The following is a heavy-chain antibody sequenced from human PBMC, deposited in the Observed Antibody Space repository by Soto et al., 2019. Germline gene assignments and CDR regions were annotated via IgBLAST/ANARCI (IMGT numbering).Heavy chain of an antibody. Sequence: EVQLLESGGGLVQPGGSLRLSCAASGFTFSNYAMSWVRQAPGKGLEWVSVISGSGGSTYYADSVKGRFTISRDNSKNTLYLQMNSLSAEDTAVYYCAKDHSSGWYCFDYWGQGTLVTVSS. CDR1: GFTFSNYA. V-gene: IGHV3-23*01. J-gene: IGHJ4*02. CDR3: AKDHSSGWYCFDY. CDR2: ISGSGGST. D-gene: IGHD6-19*01.